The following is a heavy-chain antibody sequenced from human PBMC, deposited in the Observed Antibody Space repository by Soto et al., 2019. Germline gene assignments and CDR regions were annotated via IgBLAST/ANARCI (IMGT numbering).Heavy chain of an antibody. CDR3: ARLGDSSGYYSNWFDP. Sequence: SETLSLTCTVSGGSISSYYWSWIRQPPGKGLEWIGYIYYSGSTNYNPSLKSRVTISVDTSKNQFSLKLSSVTAADTAVYYCARLGDSSGYYSNWFDPWGQGTLVTVSS. D-gene: IGHD3-22*01. V-gene: IGHV4-59*08. CDR1: GGSISSYY. J-gene: IGHJ5*02. CDR2: IYYSGST.